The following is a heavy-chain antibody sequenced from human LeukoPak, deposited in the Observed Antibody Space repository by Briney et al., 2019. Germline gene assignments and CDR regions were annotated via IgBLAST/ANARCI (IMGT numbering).Heavy chain of an antibody. CDR1: GFTFSSYA. V-gene: IGHV3-23*01. Sequence: PGGSLRLSCAASGFTFSSYAMSWVRQAPGKGLEWVSAISGSGGSTYYADSVKGRFTISRDNSKNTLYLQMNSLRAEDTAVYYCASGYNWNYVLGVWFGEEGMDVWGQGTTVTVSS. D-gene: IGHD1-7*01. CDR2: ISGSGGST. CDR3: ASGYNWNYVLGVWFGEEGMDV. J-gene: IGHJ6*02.